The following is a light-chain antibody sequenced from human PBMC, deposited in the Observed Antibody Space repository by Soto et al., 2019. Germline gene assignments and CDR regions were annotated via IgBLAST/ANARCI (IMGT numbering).Light chain of an antibody. CDR1: SSDVGSYNR. J-gene: IGLJ1*01. CDR3: SSYTSSSTYV. V-gene: IGLV2-18*02. CDR2: EVS. Sequence: QSALTQPPSVSGSPGQSVTISCTGASSDVGSYNRVSWYQQFPATAPKLLIYEVSNRPSGVPDRFSGSKSGNTASLTISGLQAEDEADYYCSSYTSSSTYVFGTGTKATVL.